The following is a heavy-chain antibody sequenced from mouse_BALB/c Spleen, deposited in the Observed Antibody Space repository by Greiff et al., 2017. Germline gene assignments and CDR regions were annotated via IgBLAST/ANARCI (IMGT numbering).Heavy chain of an antibody. CDR1: GFTFSSYG. J-gene: IGHJ3*01. D-gene: IGHD2-12*01. CDR3: ASPRRAAWFAY. CDR2: ISSGGSYT. V-gene: IGHV5-6*02. Sequence: EVMLVESGGDLVKPGGSLKLSCAASGFTFSSYGMSWVRQTPDKRLEWVATISSGGSYTYYPDSVKGRFTISRDNAKNTLYLQMSSLKSEDTAMYYCASPRRAAWFAYWGQGTLVTVSA.